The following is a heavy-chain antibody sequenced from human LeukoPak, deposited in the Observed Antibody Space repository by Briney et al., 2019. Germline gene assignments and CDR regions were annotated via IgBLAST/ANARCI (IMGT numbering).Heavy chain of an antibody. CDR1: GGSISSYY. D-gene: IGHD6-19*01. V-gene: IGHV4-59*08. Sequence: SETLSLTCTVSGGSISSYYWSWIRQPPGKGLEWIGYIYYSGSTNYNPSLKSRVTISVDTSKNQFSLKLSSVTAADTAVYYCARTAVAGTINWGQGTLVTVSS. CDR3: ARTAVAGTIN. CDR2: IYYSGST. J-gene: IGHJ4*02.